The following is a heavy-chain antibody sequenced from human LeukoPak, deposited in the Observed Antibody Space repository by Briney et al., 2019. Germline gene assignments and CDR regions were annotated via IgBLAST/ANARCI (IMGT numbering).Heavy chain of an antibody. CDR1: GFTFSSYG. CDR3: VRERYSSSWDYFDF. Sequence: GGSLRLSCAASGFTFSSYGMSWVRQAPGKGLEWVAKIKLDGSEKYHVDSVKGRFTISRDNAKNSLFLQMNSLRAEDTAVYYCVRERYSSSWDYFDFWGQGTLVTVSS. J-gene: IGHJ4*02. V-gene: IGHV3-7*01. D-gene: IGHD6-13*01. CDR2: IKLDGSEK.